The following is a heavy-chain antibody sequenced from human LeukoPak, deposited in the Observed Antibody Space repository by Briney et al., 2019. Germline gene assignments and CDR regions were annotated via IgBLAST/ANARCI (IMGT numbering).Heavy chain of an antibody. CDR1: GGSISSYY. D-gene: IGHD6-19*01. J-gene: IGHJ3*02. CDR3: AAGGSSGWYFGDDAFDI. V-gene: IGHV4-59*01. Sequence: PSETLSLTCTVSGGSISSYYWSWVRQPPGKGLEWIGYIYYSGSTNYNPSLKSRVTISVDTSKNQFSLKLSSVTAADTAVYYCAAGGSSGWYFGDDAFDIWGQGTMVTVSS. CDR2: IYYSGST.